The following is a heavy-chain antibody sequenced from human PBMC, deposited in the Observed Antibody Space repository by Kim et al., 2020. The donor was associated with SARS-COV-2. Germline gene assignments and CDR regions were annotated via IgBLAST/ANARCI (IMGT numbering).Heavy chain of an antibody. Sequence: SETLSLTCTVSGGSISSYYWSWIRQPPGKGLEWIGYIYYSGSTNYNPSLKSRVTISVDTSKNQFSLKLSSVTAADTAVYYCARGGQGSGSYLFDYWGQGTLVTVSS. CDR1: GGSISSYY. J-gene: IGHJ4*02. D-gene: IGHD3-10*01. V-gene: IGHV4-59*01. CDR2: IYYSGST. CDR3: ARGGQGSGSYLFDY.